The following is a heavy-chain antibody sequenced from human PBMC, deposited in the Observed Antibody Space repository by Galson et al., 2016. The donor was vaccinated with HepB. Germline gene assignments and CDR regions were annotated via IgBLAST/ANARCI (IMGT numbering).Heavy chain of an antibody. CDR1: GFTFGDYA. CDR2: IRSKTYGGTP. V-gene: IGHV3-49*03. J-gene: IGHJ4*02. D-gene: IGHD4-11*01. Sequence: SLRLSCATSGFTFGDYAMSWFRQAPGKGLEWVGFIRSKTYGGTPEYAASVKARFTISRDDSKSFAYLQMSSLNTGDTAVYYCARGTPDYRPYYFDYWGQGTLVTVSS. CDR3: ARGTPDYRPYYFDY.